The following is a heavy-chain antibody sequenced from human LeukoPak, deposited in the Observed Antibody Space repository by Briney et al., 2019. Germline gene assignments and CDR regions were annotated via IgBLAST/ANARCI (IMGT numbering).Heavy chain of an antibody. D-gene: IGHD3-10*01. CDR3: ARDLYYYGSGSYDY. Sequence: PGGSLRLSCAASGFTFSSYSMNWVRQAPGKGLEWVSYISSSSSTIYYADSVKGRFTISRDNAKNSLYLQMNSLRAEDTAVYYCARDLYYYGSGSYDYWGQGTLVTVSS. J-gene: IGHJ4*02. CDR1: GFTFSSYS. V-gene: IGHV3-48*01. CDR2: ISSSSSTI.